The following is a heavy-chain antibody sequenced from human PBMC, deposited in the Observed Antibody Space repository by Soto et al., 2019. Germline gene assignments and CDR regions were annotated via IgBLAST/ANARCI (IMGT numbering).Heavy chain of an antibody. D-gene: IGHD1-7*01. J-gene: IGHJ6*02. Sequence: QVQLVQSGAEVKKPGSSAKVSCKASGGTINTFAFTWVRQAPGQGFEWMGGVIPLFNTPDYAQKFQGRVTITADESTSTVYLELSGLSSDDTAVHFCGLASKSELLGCFYGMDVWGQGTTVIVSS. CDR1: GGTINTFA. CDR3: GLASKSELLGCFYGMDV. V-gene: IGHV1-69*01. CDR2: VIPLFNTP.